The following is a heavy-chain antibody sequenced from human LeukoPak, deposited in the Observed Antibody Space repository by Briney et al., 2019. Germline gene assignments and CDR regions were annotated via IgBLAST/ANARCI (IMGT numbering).Heavy chain of an antibody. Sequence: GGSLRLSCAASGFTFSSYAMSWVRQAPGKGLEWVSAISGSGGSTYYADSVKGRFTISRDNSKNTLYLQMNSLRAEDTAVYYCAKGAQVSGSYSWYYYYMDVWGKGTTVTVSS. CDR2: ISGSGGST. V-gene: IGHV3-23*01. CDR1: GFTFSSYA. CDR3: AKGAQVSGSYSWYYYYMDV. D-gene: IGHD1-26*01. J-gene: IGHJ6*03.